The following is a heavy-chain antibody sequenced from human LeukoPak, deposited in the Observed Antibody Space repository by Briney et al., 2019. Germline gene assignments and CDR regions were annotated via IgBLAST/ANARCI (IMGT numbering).Heavy chain of an antibody. CDR3: VRWADTPFDY. CDR2: MKPNNGKT. CDR1: GYSFTSHD. V-gene: IGHV1-8*01. D-gene: IGHD5-18*01. J-gene: IGHJ4*02. Sequence: ASVKVSCKASGYSFTSHDINWVRQATGQGLEWMGWMKPNNGKTGYAQKSQGRVTMTSDTSISTAYMELSSLKSEDTAVYYCVRWADTPFDYWGQGTLVTVSS.